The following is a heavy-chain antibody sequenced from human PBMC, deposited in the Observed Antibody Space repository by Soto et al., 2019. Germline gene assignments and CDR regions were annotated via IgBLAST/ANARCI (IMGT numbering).Heavy chain of an antibody. V-gene: IGHV4-39*01. D-gene: IGHD1-1*01. CDR2: IYYSGST. Sequence: SETLSLTCTVSGGSIRSSSYYWGWIRQPPGKGLEWIGSIYYSGSTYYNPSLKSRVTISVDTSKNQFSLKLSSVTAADTAVYYCARLEWISPAPIEFWGQGTLVTVSS. J-gene: IGHJ4*02. CDR1: GGSIRSSSYY. CDR3: ARLEWISPAPIEF.